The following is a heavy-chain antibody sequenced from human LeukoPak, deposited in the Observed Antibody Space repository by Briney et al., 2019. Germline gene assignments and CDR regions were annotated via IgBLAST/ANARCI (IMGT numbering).Heavy chain of an antibody. CDR2: ISSSGSTI. J-gene: IGHJ6*02. CDR3: ARDEWFGEFYYYYGMDV. CDR1: GFTFSDYY. D-gene: IGHD3-10*01. Sequence: PGGSLRLSCAASGFTFSDYYMSWIRQAPGKRLEWVSYISSSGSTIYYADSVKGRFTISRDNAKNSLYLQMNSLRAEDTAVYYCARDEWFGEFYYYYGMDVWGQGTTVTVSS. V-gene: IGHV3-11*01.